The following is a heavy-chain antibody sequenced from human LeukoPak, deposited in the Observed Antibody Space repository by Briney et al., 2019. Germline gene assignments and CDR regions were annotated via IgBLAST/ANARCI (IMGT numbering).Heavy chain of an antibody. CDR3: ARDSRDGYNYVDY. D-gene: IGHD5-24*01. CDR2: INPNSGGT. J-gene: IGHJ4*02. CDR1: GYTFTGYY. Sequence: ASVKVSCKASGYTFTGYYMHWVRQAPGQGPEWMGWINPNSGGTNYAQKFQGRVTMTRDTSISTAYMELSRLRSDDTAVYYCARDSRDGYNYVDYWGQGTLVTVSS. V-gene: IGHV1-2*02.